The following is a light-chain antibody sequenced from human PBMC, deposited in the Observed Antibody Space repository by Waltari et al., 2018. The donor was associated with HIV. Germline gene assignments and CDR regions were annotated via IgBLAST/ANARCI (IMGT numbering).Light chain of an antibody. CDR3: NSYRSSTTPCV. CDR2: AVS. CDR1: SSDVGGHNY. V-gene: IGLV2-14*01. J-gene: IGLJ1*01. Sequence: QSALTQPASVSGSPGQSITISCTGTSSDVGGHNYVSWYQQHPGKAPKLLIYAVSNRPSGVSNRFSGSKSGNTAAMTISGLQAEDEADYYCNSYRSSTTPCVFGTGTKVTVL.